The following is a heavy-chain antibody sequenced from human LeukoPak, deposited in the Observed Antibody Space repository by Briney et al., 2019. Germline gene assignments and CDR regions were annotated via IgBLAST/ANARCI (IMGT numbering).Heavy chain of an antibody. CDR3: ARVSYYDFWSGYPEGMDV. D-gene: IGHD3-3*01. J-gene: IGHJ6*03. CDR2: ISSSGST. CDR1: GDSISSGDYY. Sequence: SETLSLTCTVSGDSISSGDYYWSWIRQPAGKGLEWIGRISSSGSTNYNPSLKSRVTISVDTSKNQFSLKLSSVTAADTAVYYCARVSYYDFWSGYPEGMDVWGKGTTVTVSS. V-gene: IGHV4-61*02.